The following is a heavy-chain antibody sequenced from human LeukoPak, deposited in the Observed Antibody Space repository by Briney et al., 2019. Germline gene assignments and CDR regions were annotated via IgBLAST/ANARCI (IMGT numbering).Heavy chain of an antibody. Sequence: SETLSLTCTVSGGSISSGGYYWSWIRQPPGKGLEWIGYIYHSGSTYYNPSLKSRVTISVDRSKNQFSLKLSSVTAADTAMYYCARLETTGMTFDYWGQGTLVTVSS. V-gene: IGHV4-30-2*01. D-gene: IGHD4-17*01. J-gene: IGHJ4*02. CDR2: IYHSGST. CDR1: GGSISSGGYY. CDR3: ARLETTGMTFDY.